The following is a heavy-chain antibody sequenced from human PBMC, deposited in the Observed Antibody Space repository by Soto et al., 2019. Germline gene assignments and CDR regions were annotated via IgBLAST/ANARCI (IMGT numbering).Heavy chain of an antibody. J-gene: IGHJ6*03. D-gene: IGHD3-3*01. V-gene: IGHV3-7*01. CDR2: IKQDGSEK. CDR3: SRSFDFWSGYYYYYYYMDV. Sequence: GGSLRLSCAASGFTFSSYWMSWVRQAPGKGLEWVANIKQDGSEKYYVDSVKGQFTISRDNAKNSLYLQMNSLRAEDTAVYYCSRSFDFWSGYYYYYYYMDVWGKGTTVTVSS. CDR1: GFTFSSYW.